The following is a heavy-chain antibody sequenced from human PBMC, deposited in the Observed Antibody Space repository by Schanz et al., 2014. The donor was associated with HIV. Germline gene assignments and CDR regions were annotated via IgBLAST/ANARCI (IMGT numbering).Heavy chain of an antibody. D-gene: IGHD3-22*01. CDR3: AKDRNYYESKYRGKGNYYYYYGMDV. CDR1: GFTFDSYG. V-gene: IGHV3-30*18. J-gene: IGHJ6*02. Sequence: QVQLVESGGGVVQPGRSLRLSCAASGFTFDSYGIHWVRQAPGKGLEWVAVISYDGTKKSYADSVKGRFTISRDNSKNSLSLLIKSLRADDAAVYYCAKDRNYYESKYRGKGNYYYYYGMDVWGQGTTVTVSS. CDR2: ISYDGTKK.